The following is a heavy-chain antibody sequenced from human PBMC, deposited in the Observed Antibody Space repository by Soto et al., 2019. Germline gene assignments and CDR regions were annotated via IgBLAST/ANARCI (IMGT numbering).Heavy chain of an antibody. Sequence: VQLLESGGGLIQPGGSLRLSCAASGFAFGTYGMGWVRQAPGKGLEWVSTITSGNTYYAASVRGRFTISRDNSENTQYLQMSRLRAEDTALYYCARDKERGGYDSDFEHWGQGTLVTFSS. V-gene: IGHV3-23*01. CDR1: GFAFGTYG. CDR3: ARDKERGGYDSDFEH. D-gene: IGHD3-3*01. CDR2: ITSGNT. J-gene: IGHJ4*02.